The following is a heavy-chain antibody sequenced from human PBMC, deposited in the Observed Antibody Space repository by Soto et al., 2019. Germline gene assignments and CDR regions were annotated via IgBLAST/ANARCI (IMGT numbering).Heavy chain of an antibody. CDR3: ARVSSGRWYFDY. CDR2: IYYSGST. V-gene: IGHV4-59*01. D-gene: IGHD6-19*01. J-gene: IGHJ4*02. Sequence: QVQLQESGPGLVKPSETLSLTCTVSGGSISSYYWSWIRQPPGKGLEWIGYIYYSGSTNYNPSLKSRVTISVNTSTNQFSLKLPSVTAADTAVYYCARVSSGRWYFDYWGQGTLVTVSS. CDR1: GGSISSYY.